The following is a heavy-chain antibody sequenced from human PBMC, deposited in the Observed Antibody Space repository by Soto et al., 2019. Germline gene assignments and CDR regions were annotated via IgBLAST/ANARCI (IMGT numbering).Heavy chain of an antibody. CDR3: ARQGRYGDYYFDH. CDR2: IYYSGSS. D-gene: IGHD4-17*01. CDR1: GGSISCYY. Sequence: SETLSLTCSVSGGSISCYYWSWIRPPPGKGLEWIGYIYYSGSSNYSPSLKSRVTMSVDTSKNQFSLKLSSVTAADTAVYYCARQGRYGDYYFDHWGQGTPVTVSS. J-gene: IGHJ4*02. V-gene: IGHV4-59*08.